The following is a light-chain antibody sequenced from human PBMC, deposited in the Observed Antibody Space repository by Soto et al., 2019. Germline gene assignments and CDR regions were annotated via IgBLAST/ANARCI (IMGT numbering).Light chain of an antibody. CDR1: SSNIGAGYD. CDR2: GNS. CDR3: QSNDSSLSGSV. J-gene: IGLJ1*01. V-gene: IGLV1-40*01. Sequence: QSVLTQPPSVSGAPGQRVTISCTGSSSNIGAGYDVNWYQQLPGTAPKLLIYGNSNRPSGVPDRFTGSRSGTSASLAITGLQAEDEADYYCQSNDSSLSGSVFGTRTKLTAL.